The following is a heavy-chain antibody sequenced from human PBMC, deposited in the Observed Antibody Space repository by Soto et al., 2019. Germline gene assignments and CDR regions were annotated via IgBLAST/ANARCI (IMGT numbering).Heavy chain of an antibody. J-gene: IGHJ4*02. CDR1: SGSISSSNW. CDR2: ISHSGST. D-gene: IGHD4-17*01. CDR3: ASVRYGDLFDS. V-gene: IGHV4-4*02. Sequence: QVQLQESGPGLVKPSGTLSLTCAVSSGSISSSNWWSWVRQTPGKGLEWIGEISHSGSTNYNPSLKSRVTISEDKSKNQLSLKLSSVTAADRAVYYCASVRYGDLFDSCGQGTLVTVSS.